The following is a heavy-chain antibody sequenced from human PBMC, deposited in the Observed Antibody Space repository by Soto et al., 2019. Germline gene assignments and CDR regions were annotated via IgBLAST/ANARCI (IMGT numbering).Heavy chain of an antibody. CDR2: IYYSGST. J-gene: IGHJ5*02. Sequence: SETLSLTCTVSGDSISSGDYYWTWFRQSPGKGPEWIGYIYYSGSTHYNPSLKSRLTMSVDTSKSQFSLKLTSVTAADTAVYYCARSVTPWGQGTLVTVSS. D-gene: IGHD3-10*01. CDR3: ARSVTP. CDR1: GDSISSGDYY. V-gene: IGHV4-30-4*01.